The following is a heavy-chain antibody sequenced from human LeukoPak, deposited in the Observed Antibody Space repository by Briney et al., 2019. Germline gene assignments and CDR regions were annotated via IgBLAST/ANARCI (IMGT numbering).Heavy chain of an antibody. CDR3: ATSGGYCSSVSCPTKN. CDR1: GFTFSSYA. J-gene: IGHJ4*02. D-gene: IGHD2-2*01. CDR2: ISGSGGST. Sequence: PGGSLRLSCAASGFTFSSYAMRWVRQAPGKGLEWVSAISGSGGSTYHADSVKGRFTISRDNSKNTLYLQMNSLRAEDTAVYYCATSGGYCSSVSCPTKNWGQGTLVTVSS. V-gene: IGHV3-23*01.